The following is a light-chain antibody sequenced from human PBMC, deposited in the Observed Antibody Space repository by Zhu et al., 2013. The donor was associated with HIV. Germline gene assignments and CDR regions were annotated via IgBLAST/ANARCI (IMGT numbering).Light chain of an antibody. CDR3: VAWDGRLIGPV. CDR1: SLRRNY. V-gene: IGLV3-19*01. J-gene: IGLJ3*02. Sequence: SSEQTQDPAVSVALGQTVRITCQGDSLRRNYASWYQQKPGQAPVLVIYGKKNRPSGIPDRFSGSSSGNTASLTITGAQAEDEADYYCVAWDGRLIGPVFGGGTKLTVL. CDR2: GKK.